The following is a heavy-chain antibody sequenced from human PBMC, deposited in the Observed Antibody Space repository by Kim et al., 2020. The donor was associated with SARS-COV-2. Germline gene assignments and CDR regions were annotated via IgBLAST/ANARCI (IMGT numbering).Heavy chain of an antibody. V-gene: IGHV6-1*01. CDR3: ARGNYFDP. CDR1: GDSVSSNITT. J-gene: IGHJ5*02. Sequence: SQTLSLTCAISGDSVSSNITTWNWIRQPPSRGLEWLGRTYYRSKWFNDYAVSVKSRITINPDTSKNQFSLQLNSMTPDDTAVYYCARGNYFDPWGQGTLVTVSS. CDR2: TYYRSKWFN. D-gene: IGHD1-7*01.